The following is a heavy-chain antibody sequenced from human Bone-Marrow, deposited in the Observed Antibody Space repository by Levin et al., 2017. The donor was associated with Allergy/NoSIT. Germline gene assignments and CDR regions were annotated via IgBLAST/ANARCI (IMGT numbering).Heavy chain of an antibody. D-gene: IGHD3-3*01. CDR3: AKSRLQFLEWLSYGLDV. CDR2: ISYDGSDT. J-gene: IGHJ6*02. V-gene: IGHV3-30*18. CDR1: GFSFSKRG. Sequence: GESLKISCAASGFSFSKRGMHWVRQAPGKGLEWVAGISYDGSDTYSADSVKGRVTISRDNSKNTLYLQMNSLRSEDTAIYYCAKSRLQFLEWLSYGLDVWGQGTTVTVSS.